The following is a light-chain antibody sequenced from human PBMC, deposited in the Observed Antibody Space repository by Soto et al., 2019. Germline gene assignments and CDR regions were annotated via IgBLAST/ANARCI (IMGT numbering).Light chain of an antibody. Sequence: QSALTQPASVSGSPGQSITISCTGTSSDVGAYNYVSWYQQRPGKAPKLLIYDVRDRPPGVSYRFSDSKSGNTASLTISGLQAEDEADYYCSSYTTTTTVLFGGGTKLTVL. V-gene: IGLV2-14*03. J-gene: IGLJ2*01. CDR2: DVR. CDR3: SSYTTTTTVL. CDR1: SSDVGAYNY.